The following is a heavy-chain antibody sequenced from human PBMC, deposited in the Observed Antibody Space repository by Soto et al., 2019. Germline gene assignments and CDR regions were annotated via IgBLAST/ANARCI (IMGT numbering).Heavy chain of an antibody. CDR1: GGSISSSSYY. CDR3: ASPTIVATIRGGDY. D-gene: IGHD5-12*01. V-gene: IGHV4-39*01. CDR2: IYYSGST. Sequence: QLQLQESGPGLVKPSETLSLTCTVSGGSISSSSYYWGWIRQPPGKGLEWIGRIYYSGSTYYNPSLKSRVTISVDTSKNQFSLKLSSVTAADTAVYYCASPTIVATIRGGDYWGQGTLVTVSS. J-gene: IGHJ4*02.